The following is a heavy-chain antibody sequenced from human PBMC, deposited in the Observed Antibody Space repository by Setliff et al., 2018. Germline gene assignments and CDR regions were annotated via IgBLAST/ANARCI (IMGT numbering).Heavy chain of an antibody. V-gene: IGHV1-69*05. Sequence: WASVKVSCKASGGAFSNYGITWVRQAPGQGLEWMGGIIPIFGTTTYAQKFQGRVTITTDESTSTGYMELSSLRSEDTAVYFCARESGVVVTTTNYYYYMDVWGEGTTVTVSS. J-gene: IGHJ6*03. CDR1: GGAFSNYG. CDR3: ARESGVVVTTTNYYYYMDV. CDR2: IIPIFGTT. D-gene: IGHD2-21*02.